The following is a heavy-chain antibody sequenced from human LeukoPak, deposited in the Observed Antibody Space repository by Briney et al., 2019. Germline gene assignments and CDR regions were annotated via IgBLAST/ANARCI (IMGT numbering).Heavy chain of an antibody. V-gene: IGHV3-7*01. CDR2: IKQDGSEK. CDR1: GFTFSSYW. J-gene: IGHJ4*02. CDR3: ASHWGSSSWACEY. Sequence: PGGSLRLSCAASGFTFSSYWMNWVRQAPGKGLEWVANIKQDGSEKYYVDSVKGRFTISRGNAKNSLYLQMNSLRVEDTAVYYCASHWGSSSWACEYWGQGTLVTVSS. D-gene: IGHD6-13*01.